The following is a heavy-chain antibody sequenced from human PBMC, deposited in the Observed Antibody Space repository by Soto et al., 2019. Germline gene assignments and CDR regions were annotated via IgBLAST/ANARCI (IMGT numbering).Heavy chain of an antibody. D-gene: IGHD6-13*01. J-gene: IGHJ6*03. V-gene: IGHV3-30*18. CDR2: ISYDGSNK. CDR3: AKKSSSWYLYYYYYMDV. CDR1: GFTFSSYG. Sequence: HPGGSLRLSCAASGFTFSSYGMHWVRQAPGKGLEWVAVISYDGSNKYYADSVKGRFTISRDNSKNTLYLQMNSLRAEDTAVYYCAKKSSSWYLYYYYYMDVWGKGTTVTVSS.